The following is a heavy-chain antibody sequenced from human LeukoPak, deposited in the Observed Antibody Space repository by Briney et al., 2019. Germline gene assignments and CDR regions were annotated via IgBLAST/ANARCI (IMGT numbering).Heavy chain of an antibody. CDR1: GGSISGHY. V-gene: IGHV4-59*08. CDR2: IYYSGST. J-gene: IGHJ4*02. D-gene: IGHD6-19*01. CDR3: ARLVSGVGYFDY. Sequence: SETLSLTCTVSGGSISGHYWSWIRQPPGKGLEWIGYIYYSGSTNYNPSLKSRVTISIDTSKNQFSLKLSSVTAADTAMYYCARLVSGVGYFDYWGQGTLVTVSS.